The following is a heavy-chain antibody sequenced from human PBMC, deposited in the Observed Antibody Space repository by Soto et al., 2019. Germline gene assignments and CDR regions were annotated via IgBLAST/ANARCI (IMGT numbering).Heavy chain of an antibody. CDR2: ISGSGGST. V-gene: IGHV3-23*01. CDR1: GFTFSSYG. J-gene: IGHJ5*02. Sequence: EVQLLESGGNLVQPGGSLRLSCAASGFTFSSYGMSWVRQAPGKGLEWVSAISGSGGSTYYADSVKGRFTISRDNSKNTLFLEMNNLAAEDTAVYYCAKPLLPASMKTWFDPWGQGTLVTVSS. CDR3: AKPLLPASMKTWFDP. D-gene: IGHD2-2*01.